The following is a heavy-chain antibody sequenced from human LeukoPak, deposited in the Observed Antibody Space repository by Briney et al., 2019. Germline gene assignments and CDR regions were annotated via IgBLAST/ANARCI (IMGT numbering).Heavy chain of an antibody. J-gene: IGHJ4*02. D-gene: IGHD3-22*01. V-gene: IGHV3-30-3*01. CDR1: GFTFSNHA. CDR2: ISYDGSSK. Sequence: AGSLRLSCAGSGFTFSNHAIHWIRQAPGRGLEWVALISYDGSSKYYADSVKGRFTISRDNSKNTLSLQMNSLRAEDTAVYYCARGSPENYYDSSGYYVDYFDYWGQGTLVTVSS. CDR3: ARGSPENYYDSSGYYVDYFDY.